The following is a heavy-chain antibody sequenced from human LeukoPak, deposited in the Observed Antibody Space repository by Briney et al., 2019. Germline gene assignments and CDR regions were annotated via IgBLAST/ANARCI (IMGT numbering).Heavy chain of an antibody. V-gene: IGHV3-23*01. CDR2: ISGSGGST. CDR1: GFTFSRYA. Sequence: PGGSLRLSCAASGFTFSRYAMSWVRQAPGKGLEWVSAISGSGGSTDYADSVKGRFTISRDNSKNTPYLQMNSLRAEDTAVYYCASTIAAAGPDVRFFDYWGQGTLVTVSS. J-gene: IGHJ4*02. D-gene: IGHD6-13*01. CDR3: ASTIAAAGPDVRFFDY.